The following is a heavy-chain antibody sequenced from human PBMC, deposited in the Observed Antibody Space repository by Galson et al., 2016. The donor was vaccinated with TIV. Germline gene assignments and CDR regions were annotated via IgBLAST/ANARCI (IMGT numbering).Heavy chain of an antibody. CDR3: ARAASMANHYYYGMDL. CDR1: GGTFSNFA. D-gene: IGHD2/OR15-2a*01. CDR2: IIPMSGAS. J-gene: IGHJ6*02. V-gene: IGHV1-69*05. Sequence: SVKVSCKASGGTFSNFAISWVRQAPGQGLERIGGIIPMSGASKYAQRFQGRVTMTTDESTRTADMVLSSLRSDDTAVYYCARAASMANHYYYGMDLWGQGTTVIVSS.